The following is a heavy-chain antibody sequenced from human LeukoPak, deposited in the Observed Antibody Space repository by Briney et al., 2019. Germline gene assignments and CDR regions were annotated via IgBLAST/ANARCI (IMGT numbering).Heavy chain of an antibody. CDR2: INRGVYDT. D-gene: IGHD2-21*01. J-gene: IGHJ4*02. V-gene: IGHV3-23*03. CDR3: AKDGWADAFVA. Sequence: GGSLRLSCEASGFTFSTSTMSWVRQAPGEGLEWVSLINRGVYDTTYLDSVRGRFTVSRENPKNTLYLEMAIRRAEDPGFYFCAKDGWADAFVARGQGSLVSDSS. CDR1: GFTFSTST.